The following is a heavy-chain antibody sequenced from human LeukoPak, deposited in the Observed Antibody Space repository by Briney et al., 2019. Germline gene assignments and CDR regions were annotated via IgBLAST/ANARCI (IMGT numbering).Heavy chain of an antibody. D-gene: IGHD5-18*01. V-gene: IGHV1-2*04. J-gene: IGHJ5*02. CDR1: GCSFTGYY. Sequence: GASVKVSCKASGCSFTGYYMHWVRQAPGQGLEWMGWINPNSGGTNYAQKFQGWVTMTRDTSITTAYMELSRLGSDDTAVYFCPVDTSKVKFGPWGQGTLVTVSS. CDR3: PVDTSKVKFGP. CDR2: INPNSGGT.